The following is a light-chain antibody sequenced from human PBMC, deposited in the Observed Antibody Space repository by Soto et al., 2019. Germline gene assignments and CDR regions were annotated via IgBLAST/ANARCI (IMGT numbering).Light chain of an antibody. CDR3: KQYYSYPFT. CDR1: QGISSY. Sequence: AIRMTQSPSSLSASTGDRVTITCRASQGISSYLAWYQQKPGKAPKLLIYAASTLQSGVPSRISGSGAVTDFTLPISCLQSEDLVTYYCKQYYSYPFTFGPGPKVDIK. V-gene: IGKV1-8*01. CDR2: AAS. J-gene: IGKJ3*01.